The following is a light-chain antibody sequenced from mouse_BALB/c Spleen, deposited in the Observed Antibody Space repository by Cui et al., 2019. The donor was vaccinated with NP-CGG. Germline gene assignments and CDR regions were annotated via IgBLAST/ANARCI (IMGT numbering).Light chain of an antibody. CDR1: TGAVTTSNY. CDR3: ALWYSNHWV. CDR2: GTN. J-gene: IGLJ1*01. V-gene: IGLV1*01. Sequence: QAFVPQESALPTSPGETVSPTCRSSTGAVTTSNYVYWDQEKPEHLFTGLIGGTNNRAPGVPARFSGSLIGDKAALTITGAQTEDEAIYFCALWYSNHWVFGGGTKLTVL.